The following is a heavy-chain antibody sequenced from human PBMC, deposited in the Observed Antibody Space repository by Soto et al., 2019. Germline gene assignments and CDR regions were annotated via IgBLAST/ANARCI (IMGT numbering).Heavy chain of an antibody. CDR3: ARDKITGLFDY. J-gene: IGHJ4*02. Sequence: QVQLQQWGAGLLKPSETLSLTCAVYGGSFSGYYWTWIRQPPGTGLEWIGEINHSGSTNYNPSLKSRVTISVDTSKNQCSLKLTSVTAAETAVYYCARDKITGLFDYWGQGTLVTVSS. CDR2: INHSGST. D-gene: IGHD2-8*02. CDR1: GGSFSGYY. V-gene: IGHV4-34*01.